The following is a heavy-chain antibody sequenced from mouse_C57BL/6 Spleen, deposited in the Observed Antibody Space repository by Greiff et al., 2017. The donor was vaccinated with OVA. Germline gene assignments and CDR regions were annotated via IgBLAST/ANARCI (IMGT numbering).Heavy chain of an antibody. CDR3: AGTGFAY. CDR1: GYTFTSYW. CDR2: IDPSDSYT. V-gene: IGHV1-50*01. J-gene: IGHJ3*01. D-gene: IGHD4-1*01. Sequence: VQLQQPGAELVKPGASVKLSCKASGYTFTSYWMQWVKQRPGQGLEWIGEIDPSDSYTNYNQKFKGKATLTVDTSSSTAYMQLSSLASEDSAVYYCAGTGFAYWGQGTLVTVSA.